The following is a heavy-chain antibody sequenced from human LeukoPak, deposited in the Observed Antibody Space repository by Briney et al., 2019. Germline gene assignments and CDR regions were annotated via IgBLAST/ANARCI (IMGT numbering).Heavy chain of an antibody. CDR3: AKDRTIFGVARPDS. V-gene: IGHV3-30*18. J-gene: IGHJ4*02. CDR1: GFTFSSYG. D-gene: IGHD3-3*01. Sequence: GGSLRLSCAASGFTFSSYGIHWVRQAPGKGLEWVAVISYDGSNKYYADSVKGRFTISRDNSKNTLYLQMNSLRAEDTAVYYCAKDRTIFGVARPDSWGQGTLVTVSS. CDR2: ISYDGSNK.